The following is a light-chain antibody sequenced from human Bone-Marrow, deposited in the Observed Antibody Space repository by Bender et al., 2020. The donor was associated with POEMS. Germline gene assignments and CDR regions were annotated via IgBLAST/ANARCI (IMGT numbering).Light chain of an antibody. V-gene: IGLV2-14*03. J-gene: IGLJ1*01. CDR3: NSYTGSSTRYV. CDR2: DVN. CDR1: SSDVGVYTL. Sequence: QSALTQPASVSGSPGQSITISCTGASSDVGVYTLVSWYQQHPGKAPKLMIYDVNSRPSGFSNRFSGSKSGNTASLTISGLQAGDEADYYCNSYTGSSTRYVFGTGTKVTVL.